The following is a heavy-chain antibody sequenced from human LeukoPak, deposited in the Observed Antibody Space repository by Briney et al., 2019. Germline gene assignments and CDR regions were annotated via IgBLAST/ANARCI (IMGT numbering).Heavy chain of an antibody. V-gene: IGHV4-59*01. Sequence: SETLSLTCTVSGGSISTYYWNWIRQPPGKGLEWIGYIYHSGSTNYNPSLQSRVNISVDTSKNQFSLNLNSVTAADTAVYYCARGVAARLHFQNWGQGTLVTVSS. CDR2: IYHSGST. CDR3: ARGVAARLHFQN. CDR1: GGSISTYY. D-gene: IGHD6-6*01. J-gene: IGHJ1*01.